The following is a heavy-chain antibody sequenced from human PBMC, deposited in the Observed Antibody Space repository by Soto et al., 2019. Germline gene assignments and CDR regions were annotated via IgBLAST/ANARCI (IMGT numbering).Heavy chain of an antibody. D-gene: IGHD1-26*01. V-gene: IGHV4-39*07. Sequence: PSATLSLTCPVSGGSISSSSYYWSWIRQSPGKGLEWIGEINHSGNTNYNPSLKSRVTMLVDTSKNQFSLSLSSVTAADTAVYYCANLIVFHSSYYHDYWGHGTLVTVSS. J-gene: IGHJ4*01. CDR1: GGSISSSSYY. CDR2: INHSGNT. CDR3: ANLIVFHSSYYHDY.